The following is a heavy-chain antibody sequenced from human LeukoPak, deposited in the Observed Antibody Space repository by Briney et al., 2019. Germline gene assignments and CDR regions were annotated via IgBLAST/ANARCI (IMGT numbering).Heavy chain of an antibody. J-gene: IGHJ4*02. CDR3: VRDEEDSSGWSGYFDY. Sequence: PSETLSLACTVSGASITSGSYYWNWIRQPAGQGLEWIGRLYSSGGTNYNPSLKSRVTISLDTSKNQFSLQVRSVTAADTAVYYCVRDEEDSSGWSGYFDYWGQGTLVTVSS. D-gene: IGHD6-25*01. CDR1: GASITSGSYY. V-gene: IGHV4-61*02. CDR2: LYSSGGT.